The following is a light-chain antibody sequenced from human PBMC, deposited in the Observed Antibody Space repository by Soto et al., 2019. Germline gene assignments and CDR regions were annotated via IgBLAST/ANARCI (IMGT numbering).Light chain of an antibody. V-gene: IGKV4-1*01. Sequence: DILMTQSPDSLAVSLGERATINCKSSQSVLYSSNNKNYLAWYQQKPGQPPKLLIYWASTRESGVPDRFSGSGSGTDFTLTISSLQAEDVAVYYCQQRSNWPIIFGQGTRLEIK. CDR2: WAS. CDR1: QSVLYSSNNKNY. CDR3: QQRSNWPII. J-gene: IGKJ5*01.